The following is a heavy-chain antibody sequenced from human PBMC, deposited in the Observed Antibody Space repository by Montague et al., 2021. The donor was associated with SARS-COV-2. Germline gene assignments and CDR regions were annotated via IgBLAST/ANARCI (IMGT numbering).Heavy chain of an antibody. V-gene: IGHV3-13*04. Sequence: SLRLSCAASGFTFSSYDMHWVRQATGKGLEWVSAIGTAGDTYYPGSVKGRFTISRENAKNSLYLQMNSLRAGDTAVYYCARAGYSSSWPLRLYWYFDLWGRGTLVTASS. CDR1: GFTFSSYD. CDR2: IGTAGDT. J-gene: IGHJ2*01. CDR3: ARAGYSSSWPLRLYWYFDL. D-gene: IGHD6-13*01.